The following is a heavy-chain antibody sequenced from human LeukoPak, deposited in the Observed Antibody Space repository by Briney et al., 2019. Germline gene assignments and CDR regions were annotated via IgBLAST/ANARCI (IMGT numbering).Heavy chain of an antibody. J-gene: IGHJ4*02. CDR2: IYPGDSDT. CDR1: GYSFTSYW. CDR3: ARRIAVAGADGFDY. V-gene: IGHV5-51*01. D-gene: IGHD6-19*01. Sequence: GESLKISCKGSGYSFTSYWIAWVRQMPGKGLGWMGIIYPGDSDTRYSPSFQGQVTISADKSISTAYLQWSSVKASDNAVYYCARRIAVAGADGFDYWGQGTLVTVSS.